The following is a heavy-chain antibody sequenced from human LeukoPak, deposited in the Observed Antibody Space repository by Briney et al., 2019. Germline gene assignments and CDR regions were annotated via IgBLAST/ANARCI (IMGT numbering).Heavy chain of an antibody. V-gene: IGHV4-31*03. Sequence: PSQTLSLTCTVSGGSFSRVGYYWSWIPHHPGKGRDWIGSIYYSGSTYYNPSLKSRVTISVDTSKNQFSLKLSSVTAADTAVYYCARGPLAYCGDDCYNNWFDPWGQGTLVTVSS. CDR3: ARGPLAYCGDDCYNNWFDP. CDR2: IYYSGST. D-gene: IGHD2-21*02. CDR1: GGSFSRVGYY. J-gene: IGHJ5*02.